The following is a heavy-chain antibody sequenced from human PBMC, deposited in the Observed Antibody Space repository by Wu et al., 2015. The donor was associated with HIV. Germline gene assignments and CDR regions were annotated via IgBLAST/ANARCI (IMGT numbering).Heavy chain of an antibody. CDR2: MNPNSGNT. CDR1: GYTFTSYD. J-gene: IGHJ3*02. D-gene: IGHD3-22*01. CDR3: ARIRNYYDSSGYPHDAFDI. V-gene: IGHV1-8*01. Sequence: QVQLVQSGAEVKKPGASVKVSCKASGYTFTSYDINWVRQATGQGLEWMGWMNPNSGNTGYAQKFQGRVTMTRNTSISTAYMELSSLRSEDTAVYYCARIRNYYDSSGYPHDAFDIWGQGTMVTVSS.